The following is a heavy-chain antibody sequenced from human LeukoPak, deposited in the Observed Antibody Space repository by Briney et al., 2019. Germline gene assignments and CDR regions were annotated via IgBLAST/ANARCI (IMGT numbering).Heavy chain of an antibody. V-gene: IGHV3-33*01. CDR2: IWYDGSYK. J-gene: IGHJ4*02. Sequence: GGSLRLSCAVSGYTFSSHGMHWVRQAPGKGLEWVAAIWYDGSYKYYADSVKGRFTISRDNSKNMLYLQMDSLRAEDTALYYCARLWGSVSGYFDYWGQGTLVTVSS. CDR3: ARLWGSVSGYFDY. D-gene: IGHD2-21*01. CDR1: GYTFSSHG.